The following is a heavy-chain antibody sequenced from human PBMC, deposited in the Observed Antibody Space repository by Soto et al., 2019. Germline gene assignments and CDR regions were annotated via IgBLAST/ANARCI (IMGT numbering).Heavy chain of an antibody. V-gene: IGHV4-30-2*01. D-gene: IGHD3-22*01. CDR2: IYHSGST. CDR3: ARGGVDYYDSSGYYFSPYYFDY. Sequence: SETLSLTCAVSGGSISSSNWWSWIRQPPGKGLEWIGYIYHSGSTYYNPSLKSRVTISVDRSKNQFSLKLSSVTAADTAVYYCARGGVDYYDSSGYYFSPYYFDYWGQGTLVTVSS. CDR1: GGSISSSNW. J-gene: IGHJ4*02.